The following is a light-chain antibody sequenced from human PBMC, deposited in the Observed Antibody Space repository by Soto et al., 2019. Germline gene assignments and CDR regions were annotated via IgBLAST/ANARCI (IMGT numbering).Light chain of an antibody. CDR3: QEYGSSRT. V-gene: IGKV3-20*01. CDR1: QSGSSTY. Sequence: EVVLTQSPDTLSLSPGERATLSCRASQSGSSTYLAWYQQKPGQAPRLLIYGASSRATGVPDRFSGSGSGTDFTLTISSLEPEDFAVYYCQEYGSSRTFGQGTKVEVK. J-gene: IGKJ1*01. CDR2: GAS.